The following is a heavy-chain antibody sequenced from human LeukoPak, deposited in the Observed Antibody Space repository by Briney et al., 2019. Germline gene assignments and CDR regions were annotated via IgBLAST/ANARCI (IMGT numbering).Heavy chain of an antibody. CDR2: IYHSGST. CDR3: ARTNTAMVERYFQH. D-gene: IGHD5-18*01. V-gene: IGHV4-4*02. CDR1: GGSISSSNW. Sequence: PSETLSLTCAVSGGSISSSNWWSWVRQPPGKGLEWIGEIYHSGSTNYNPSLKSRVTISVDKSKNQFSLKLSSVTAADTAVYYCARTNTAMVERYFQHWGQGTLVTVSS. J-gene: IGHJ1*01.